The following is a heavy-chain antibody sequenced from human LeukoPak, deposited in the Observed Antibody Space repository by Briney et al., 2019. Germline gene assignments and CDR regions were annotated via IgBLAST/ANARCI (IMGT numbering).Heavy chain of an antibody. V-gene: IGHV4-30-4*08. Sequence: SETLSLTCTVSGGSISSGDYYWSWIRQPPGKGLEWIGYIYYSGSTYYNPSLKSRVTISVDTSKNQFSLKLSSVTAADTAVYYCSRAEWAAVDYWGQGTLVTVSS. D-gene: IGHD1-14*01. CDR3: SRAEWAAVDY. CDR1: GGSISSGDYY. J-gene: IGHJ4*02. CDR2: IYYSGST.